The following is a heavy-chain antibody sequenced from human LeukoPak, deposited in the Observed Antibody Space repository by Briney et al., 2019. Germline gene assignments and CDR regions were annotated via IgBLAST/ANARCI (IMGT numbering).Heavy chain of an antibody. CDR1: GGSISSGGYY. CDR2: IYYCGST. Sequence: SETLTLTCTVSGGSISSGGYYWSWIRKHPGKGLEWFGYIYYCGSTYYNPSLKSRLTISIDTSKNQFTLKLSSVTAADTAVYYCARDGVRGGNGFDYWVQGTLVIVSS. J-gene: IGHJ4*02. D-gene: IGHD2-8*01. CDR3: ARDGVRGGNGFDY. V-gene: IGHV4-31*03.